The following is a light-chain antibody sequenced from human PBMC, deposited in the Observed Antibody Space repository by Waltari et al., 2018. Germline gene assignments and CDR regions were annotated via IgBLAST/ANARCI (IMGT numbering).Light chain of an antibody. Sequence: QSALTQPASVSGSPGQSITISCTGHSSDVGGYNYVSWYQQHPGKGPKLMIYDVSNRPSGVSNRFSGSKSGNTASLTISGLQAEDEADYYCSSYTSSSNVVFGGGTKLTVL. V-gene: IGLV2-14*03. CDR2: DVS. CDR1: SSDVGGYNY. J-gene: IGLJ2*01. CDR3: SSYTSSSNVV.